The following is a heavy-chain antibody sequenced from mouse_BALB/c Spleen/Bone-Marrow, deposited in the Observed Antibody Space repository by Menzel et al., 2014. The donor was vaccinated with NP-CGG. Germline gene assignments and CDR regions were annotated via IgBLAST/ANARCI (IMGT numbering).Heavy chain of an antibody. J-gene: IGHJ1*01. D-gene: IGHD1-1*01. CDR3: ARVYGWYFDV. CDR2: INNNGGST. Sequence: EVKLMESGGGLVQPGGSLKLSCVASGFTFSSYGMSWVRQTPDKRLELVATINNNGGSTYYPDSVKGQFTISRDNAKXTLYLQMSSLKSEDTAMYYCARVYGWYFDVWGAGTTVTVSS. CDR1: GFTFSSYG. V-gene: IGHV5-6-3*01.